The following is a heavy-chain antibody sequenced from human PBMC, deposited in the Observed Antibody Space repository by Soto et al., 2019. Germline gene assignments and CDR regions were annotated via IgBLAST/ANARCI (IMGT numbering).Heavy chain of an antibody. Sequence: NPSETLSLTCTVSGGSISSYYWSWIRQPPGKGLEWIGYIYYSGSTNYNPSLKSRVTISVDTSKNQFSLKLSSVTAADTAVYYCARGRYDYVWGSYRPPNFDYWGQGTLVTVSS. J-gene: IGHJ4*02. D-gene: IGHD3-16*02. CDR2: IYYSGST. CDR1: GGSISSYY. V-gene: IGHV4-59*01. CDR3: ARGRYDYVWGSYRPPNFDY.